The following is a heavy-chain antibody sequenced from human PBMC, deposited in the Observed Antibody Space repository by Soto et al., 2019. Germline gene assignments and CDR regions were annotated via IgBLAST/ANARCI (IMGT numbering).Heavy chain of an antibody. Sequence: SETLSLTCTVSGGSISSGGYYWSWIRQHPGKGLEWIGYIYYSGSTYYNPSLKSRVTISVDTSKNQFSLKLSSVTAADTAVYYCARDGVYYGSGSYFNWFDPWGQGTLVTVSS. V-gene: IGHV4-31*03. J-gene: IGHJ5*02. CDR1: GGSISSGGYY. CDR2: IYYSGST. D-gene: IGHD3-10*01. CDR3: ARDGVYYGSGSYFNWFDP.